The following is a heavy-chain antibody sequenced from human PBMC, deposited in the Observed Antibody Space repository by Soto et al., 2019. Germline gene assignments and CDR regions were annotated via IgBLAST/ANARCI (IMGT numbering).Heavy chain of an antibody. V-gene: IGHV5-51*01. D-gene: IGHD2-2*01. CDR2: IYPSDSDI. J-gene: IGHJ6*02. Sequence: PGESLKISCKGSGYSFTSYWIAWVRQMPGKGLEWMGIIYPSDSDIRYRPSFQGQVTISVDKSISTAYLQWSSLKASDTATYYCARQDYSNYRGGMDVWGQGTTVTVS. CDR3: ARQDYSNYRGGMDV. CDR1: GYSFTSYW.